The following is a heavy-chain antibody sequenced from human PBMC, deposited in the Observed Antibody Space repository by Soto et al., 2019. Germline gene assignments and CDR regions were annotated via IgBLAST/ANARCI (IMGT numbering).Heavy chain of an antibody. CDR3: ARVDNGSGSLLDDFDI. CDR1: GGSISSGGYY. Sequence: QVQLQESGPGLVKPSQTLSLTCTVSGGSISSGGYYWSWIRQHPGKGLEWIGYIYYSGSTYYNPSIQNRVTLPVDQSKTQFFLKLSSVTAADTAVYYCARVDNGSGSLLDDFDIWGQGTMVTVSS. D-gene: IGHD3-10*01. CDR2: IYYSGST. V-gene: IGHV4-31*03. J-gene: IGHJ3*02.